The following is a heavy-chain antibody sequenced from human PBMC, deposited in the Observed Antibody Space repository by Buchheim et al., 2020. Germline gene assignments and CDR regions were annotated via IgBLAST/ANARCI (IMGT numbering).Heavy chain of an antibody. V-gene: IGHV3-23*01. J-gene: IGHJ4*02. CDR1: GFTFSSYA. D-gene: IGHD6-19*01. Sequence: EVQLLESGGGLVQPGGSLRLSCAASGFTFSSYAMSWVRQAPGKGLEWVSAISGSGGRTYYADLVKGRVTIYRDNSKNTLYLQMNSLRAEDTAVYYCAKDQEGPLQWLPDYWGQGTL. CDR3: AKDQEGPLQWLPDY. CDR2: ISGSGGRT.